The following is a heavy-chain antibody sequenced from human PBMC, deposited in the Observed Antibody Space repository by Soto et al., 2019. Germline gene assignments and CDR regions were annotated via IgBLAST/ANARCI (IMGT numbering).Heavy chain of an antibody. CDR3: VRATLFSDSSGYTRCLDY. D-gene: IGHD3-22*01. Sequence: GWSLRLSCAGSVFTLSDHYIDWVRQAPGKGLEWVGRSRDKPQSYSTTYAASVKGRFTTSRDESKNSAYLQMNSLKTEDTAVYYCVRATLFSDSSGYTRCLDYWGQGTLVTV. CDR2: SRDKPQSYST. J-gene: IGHJ4*02. V-gene: IGHV3-72*01. CDR1: VFTLSDHY.